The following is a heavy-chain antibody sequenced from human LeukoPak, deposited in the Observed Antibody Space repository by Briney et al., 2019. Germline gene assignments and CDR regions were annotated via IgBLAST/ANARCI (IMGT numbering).Heavy chain of an antibody. D-gene: IGHD3-22*01. V-gene: IGHV3-23*01. J-gene: IGHJ4*02. CDR3: AKALYDSSGYYSFDY. CDR1: GFTFSSYA. Sequence: GGSLRLSCAASGFTFSSYAMSWVRQAPGKGLEWASAISGSGGSTYYADSVKGRFTISRDNSKNTLYLQMNSLRAEDTAVYYCAKALYDSSGYYSFDYWGQGTLVTVSS. CDR2: ISGSGGST.